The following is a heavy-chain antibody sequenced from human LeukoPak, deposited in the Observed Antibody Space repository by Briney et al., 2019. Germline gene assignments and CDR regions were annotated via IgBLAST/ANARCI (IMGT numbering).Heavy chain of an antibody. D-gene: IGHD2-2*01. CDR3: ARRDSWDVVTPAVNFDY. CDR2: IYPGDSDT. CDR1: GYSFTGYW. J-gene: IGHJ4*02. V-gene: IGHV5-51*01. Sequence: GESLKISCKGSGYSFTGYWIAWVRQMPGKGLELMGIIYPGDSDTRYSPSFQGQVTISADKSISTTYLQWGSLKASDTAMYYCARRDSWDVVTPAVNFDYWGQGTLVTVSS.